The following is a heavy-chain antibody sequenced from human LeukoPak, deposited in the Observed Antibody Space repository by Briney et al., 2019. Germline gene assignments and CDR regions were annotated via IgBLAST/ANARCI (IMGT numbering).Heavy chain of an antibody. Sequence: SETLSLTCTVSGGSISSSSYYWSWIRQPPGKGLEWIGYIYYSGSTNYNPSLKSRVTISVDTSKNQFSLKLSSVTAADTAVYYCATRKYSSSVWFDPWGQGTLVTVSS. J-gene: IGHJ5*02. CDR3: ATRKYSSSVWFDP. CDR1: GGSISSSSYY. D-gene: IGHD6-6*01. V-gene: IGHV4-61*01. CDR2: IYYSGST.